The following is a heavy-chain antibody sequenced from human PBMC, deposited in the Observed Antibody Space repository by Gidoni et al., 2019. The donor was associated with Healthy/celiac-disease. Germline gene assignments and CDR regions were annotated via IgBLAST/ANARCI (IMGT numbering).Heavy chain of an antibody. CDR2: ISYDGSNK. D-gene: IGHD3-3*01. Sequence: QVQLVESGGGVVQPGRSLRLSCAASGFPFSSYAMHWVRQAPGKGLEWVAVISYDGSNKYYADSVKGRFTISRDNSKNTLYLQMNSLRAEDTAVYYCARDLREFSGVVTPFYYWGQGTLVTVSS. J-gene: IGHJ4*02. V-gene: IGHV3-30*04. CDR3: ARDLREFSGVVTPFYY. CDR1: GFPFSSYA.